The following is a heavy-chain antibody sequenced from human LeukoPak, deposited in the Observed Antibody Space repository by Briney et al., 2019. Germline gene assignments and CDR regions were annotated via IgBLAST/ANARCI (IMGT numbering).Heavy chain of an antibody. J-gene: IGHJ5*02. CDR1: GYSFTSYY. Sequence: GASVKVSCKASGYSFTSYYIHWVRLAPGQGLEWIGVINPSGGSTRYAQKFQDRVTMTRDMSTSTVYMELSSLRSDDTAVYYCARGGANYGPGWFDPWGQGTLVTVSS. V-gene: IGHV1-46*01. CDR2: INPSGGST. D-gene: IGHD3-10*01. CDR3: ARGGANYGPGWFDP.